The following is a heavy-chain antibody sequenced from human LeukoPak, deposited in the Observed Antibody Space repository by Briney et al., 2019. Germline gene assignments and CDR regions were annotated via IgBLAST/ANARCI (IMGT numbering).Heavy chain of an antibody. Sequence: PSETLSLTCAVYGGSFSGYYWSWIRQPPGKGLEWIGEINHSGSTNYNPSLKSRVTISVDTSKNQFSLRLSSVTAADTAVYCCARPILLYFGETHGAFDVWGQGTMVTVSS. J-gene: IGHJ3*01. D-gene: IGHD3-10*01. CDR1: GGSFSGYY. CDR3: ARPILLYFGETHGAFDV. V-gene: IGHV4-34*01. CDR2: INHSGST.